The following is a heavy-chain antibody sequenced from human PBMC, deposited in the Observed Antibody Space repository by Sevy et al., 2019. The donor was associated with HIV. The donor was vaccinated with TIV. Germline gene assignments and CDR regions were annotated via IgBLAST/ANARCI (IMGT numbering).Heavy chain of an antibody. Sequence: GGSLRLSCATSGFTSTPYAVAWVRQAPGKGLEWVAAISGSCAITYYADSRKARLIISRDRTNNTVYLQMKRLRAEDTALYYCAKDRYYFDSSGYYYHHDAFDVWGRGTMVTVSS. D-gene: IGHD3-22*01. CDR2: ISGSCAIT. CDR3: AKDRYYFDSSGYYYHHDAFDV. J-gene: IGHJ3*01. CDR1: GFTSTPYA. V-gene: IGHV3-23*01.